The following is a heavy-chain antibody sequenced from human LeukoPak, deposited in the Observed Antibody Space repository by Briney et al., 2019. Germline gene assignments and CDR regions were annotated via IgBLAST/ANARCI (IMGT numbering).Heavy chain of an antibody. Sequence: ASVKVSCKASGYTFTSYGLSWVRQAPGQGLAWMGWISAYNGNTNYAQKLQGRVTMTTDTSTSTAYMELRSLRSDDTAVYYCAIGASGVNAFDIWGQGTMVTVSS. D-gene: IGHD3-16*01. CDR2: ISAYNGNT. CDR3: AIGASGVNAFDI. CDR1: GYTFTSYG. J-gene: IGHJ3*02. V-gene: IGHV1-18*01.